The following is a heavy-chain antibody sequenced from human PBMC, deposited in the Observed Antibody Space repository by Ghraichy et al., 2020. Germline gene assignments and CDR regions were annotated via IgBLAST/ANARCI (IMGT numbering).Heavy chain of an antibody. CDR1: GGSISSINW. CDR2: IYHSGST. Sequence: SETLSLTCGVSGGSISSINWWTWVRQPPGKGLEWIGEIYHSGSTNYNPSLKSRVTISVDKSKNQFSLKLSSVIAADTAVYYCARVGRAYYYYYLDVWGKGTTVTVSS. V-gene: IGHV4-4*02. CDR3: ARVGRAYYYYYLDV. J-gene: IGHJ6*03. D-gene: IGHD1-26*01.